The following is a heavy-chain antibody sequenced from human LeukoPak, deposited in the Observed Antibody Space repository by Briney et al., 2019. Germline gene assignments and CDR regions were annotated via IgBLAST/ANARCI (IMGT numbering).Heavy chain of an antibody. CDR1: GFTFSSYA. D-gene: IGHD2-2*01. J-gene: IGHJ4*02. Sequence: PGGSLRLSCAASGFTFSSYAMSWVRQAPGKGLEWVSAISGSGGSTYYADSVKGRFTISRDNSKNTLYLQMNSLRAEDTAVYYCAKSVKPYQLLCGDYWGQGTLVTVSS. CDR3: AKSVKPYQLLCGDY. CDR2: ISGSGGST. V-gene: IGHV3-23*01.